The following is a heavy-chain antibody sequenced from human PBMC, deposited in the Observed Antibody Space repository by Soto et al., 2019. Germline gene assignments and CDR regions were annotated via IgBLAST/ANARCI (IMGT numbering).Heavy chain of an antibody. CDR2: ISSGANTI. V-gene: IGHV3-11*01. CDR3: AGQYSSSSVEF. Sequence: QVQLVESGGGLVKPGGSLRLSCAASGFTFSDYYMNWIRQAPGKGLEWVSYISSGANTIYYADSVKGRFTISRDNAKNSLYLQMNSLRAEDTAVYYCAGQYSSSSVEFWGQGTQVTVSS. CDR1: GFTFSDYY. J-gene: IGHJ4*02. D-gene: IGHD6-6*01.